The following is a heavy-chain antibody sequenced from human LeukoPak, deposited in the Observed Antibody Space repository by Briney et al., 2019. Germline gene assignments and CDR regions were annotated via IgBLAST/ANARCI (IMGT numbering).Heavy chain of an antibody. Sequence: ASVKVSCKASGYTSTSYDINWVRQATGQGLEWMGWMNPNSGNTGYAQKFQGRVTMTRNTSISTAYMELSSLRSEDTAVYYCARDLRGGYGGNSDAFDIWGQGTMVTVSS. CDR3: ARDLRGGYGGNSDAFDI. V-gene: IGHV1-8*01. CDR2: MNPNSGNT. CDR1: GYTSTSYD. J-gene: IGHJ3*02. D-gene: IGHD4-23*01.